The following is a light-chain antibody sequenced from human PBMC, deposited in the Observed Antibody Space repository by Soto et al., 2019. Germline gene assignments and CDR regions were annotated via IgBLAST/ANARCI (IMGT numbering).Light chain of an antibody. Sequence: QSALTQPASVSGSPGQSITISCAGTMRDVGAYNLVSWYQQHPGRAPQLIIYEVRNRPSGISFRFSGSKSGNTASLTISGLQAEDEADYYCSSYAGINTLVFGGGTKVTVL. CDR1: MRDVGAYNL. CDR3: SSYAGINTLV. V-gene: IGLV2-14*01. J-gene: IGLJ2*01. CDR2: EVR.